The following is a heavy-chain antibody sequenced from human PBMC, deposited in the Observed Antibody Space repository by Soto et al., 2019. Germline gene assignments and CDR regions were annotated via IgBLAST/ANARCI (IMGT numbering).Heavy chain of an antibody. CDR2: INHSGST. CDR1: GGSFSGYY. J-gene: IGHJ6*02. Sequence: QVQLQQWGAGLLKPSETLSLTCAVYGGSFSGYYWSWIRQPPGKGLEWIGEINHSGSTNYNPSLTSRVTISVDTSKNQFSLKLSSVTAADTAVYYCARGLTMIVGTFYGMDVWGQGTTVTVSS. D-gene: IGHD3-22*01. V-gene: IGHV4-34*01. CDR3: ARGLTMIVGTFYGMDV.